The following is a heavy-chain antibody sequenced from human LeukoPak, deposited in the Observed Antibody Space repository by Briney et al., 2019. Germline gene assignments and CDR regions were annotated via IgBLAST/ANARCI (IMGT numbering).Heavy chain of an antibody. CDR3: AKDSSSSPYYFDY. CDR2: ISGGGGAT. D-gene: IGHD6-6*01. CDR1: GFTFSSYA. Sequence: GGSLRLSCAASGFTFSSYAMTWARQAPGKGLEWVSAISGGGGATYYALSVRGRITISRDNSKNTLYLQMSSLRAEDTAVYYCAKDSSSSPYYFDYWGQGTLVTVSS. J-gene: IGHJ4*02. V-gene: IGHV3-23*01.